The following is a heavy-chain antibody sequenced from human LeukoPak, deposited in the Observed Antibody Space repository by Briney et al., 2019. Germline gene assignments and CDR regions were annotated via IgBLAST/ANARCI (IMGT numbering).Heavy chain of an antibody. V-gene: IGHV1-46*01. Sequence: GASVKVSCKAPGYTFTSYYMHWVRQAPGQGLEWMGIINPSGGSTSYAQKFQGGVTMTRDTSTSTAYMELSSLRSEDTAVYYCARDFLPIAAAGGDYYYYYMDVWGKGTTVTVSS. CDR2: INPSGGST. J-gene: IGHJ6*03. CDR3: ARDFLPIAAAGGDYYYYYMDV. CDR1: GYTFTSYY. D-gene: IGHD6-13*01.